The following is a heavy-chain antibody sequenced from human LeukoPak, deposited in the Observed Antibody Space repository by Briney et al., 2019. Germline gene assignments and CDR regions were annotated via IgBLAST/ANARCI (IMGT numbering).Heavy chain of an antibody. CDR1: GYTFTSYD. D-gene: IGHD6-13*01. CDR2: MNPNSGNT. Sequence: GASVKVSCKASGYTFTSYDINWVRQATGQGLEWMGWMNPNSGNTNYAQKLQGRVTMTTDTSTNTAYMELRSLRSDDTAVYYCARGRSSWYGVGSSRSFDYWGQGTLVTVSS. V-gene: IGHV1-8*01. CDR3: ARGRSSWYGVGSSRSFDY. J-gene: IGHJ4*02.